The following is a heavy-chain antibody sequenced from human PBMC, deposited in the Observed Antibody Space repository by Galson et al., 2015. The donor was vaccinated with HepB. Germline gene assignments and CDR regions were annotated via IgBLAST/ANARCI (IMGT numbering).Heavy chain of an antibody. V-gene: IGHV7-4-1*02. CDR1: GYTFTSYA. Sequence: SVKVSCKASGYTFTSYAMNWVRQAPGQGLEWMGWINTNTGNPTYAQGFTGRFVFSLDTSVSTAYLQISSLKAEDTAVYYCATYSQQLANWFDPWGQGTLVTVSS. J-gene: IGHJ5*02. D-gene: IGHD6-13*01. CDR3: ATYSQQLANWFDP. CDR2: INTNTGNP.